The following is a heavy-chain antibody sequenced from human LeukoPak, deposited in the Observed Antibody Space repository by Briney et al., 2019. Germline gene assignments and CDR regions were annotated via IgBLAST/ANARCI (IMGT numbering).Heavy chain of an antibody. CDR1: GFTFSSYA. V-gene: IGHV3-23*01. J-gene: IGHJ4*02. CDR2: ISGSGGST. CDR3: AKSYDFWSDYQYYFDY. Sequence: GGSLRLSCAASGFTFSSYAMSWVRQAPGKGLEWVSAISGSGGSTYYADSVKGRFTISRDNSKNTLYLQMNSLRAEDTAVYYCAKSYDFWSDYQYYFDYWGQGTLVTVSS. D-gene: IGHD3-3*01.